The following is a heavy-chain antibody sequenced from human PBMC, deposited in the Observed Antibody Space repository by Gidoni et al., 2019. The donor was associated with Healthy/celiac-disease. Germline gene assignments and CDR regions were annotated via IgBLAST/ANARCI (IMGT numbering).Heavy chain of an antibody. CDR1: GYTFNTYG. Sequence: QVQLVHSGAGVKKPGDSVKEYCKASGYTFNTYGTSWVRQATGQGLEWMGWISAYNGNTNNAQKLQGRLTMTTDTSTSTAYMELRSLRSDDPAVYYCARSGRERYSISWYHYWGQGTLVTVSS. V-gene: IGHV1-18*01. J-gene: IGHJ4*02. D-gene: IGHD6-13*01. CDR3: ARSGRERYSISWYHY. CDR2: ISAYNGNT.